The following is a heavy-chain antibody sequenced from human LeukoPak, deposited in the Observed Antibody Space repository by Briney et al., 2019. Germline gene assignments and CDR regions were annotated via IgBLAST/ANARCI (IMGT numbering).Heavy chain of an antibody. CDR2: IFYSGST. Sequence: SETLSLTCTVSGGSISSSSYYWGWIRQPPGKGLEWIGSIFYSGSTYYNPSLKSRVTISVDTSKNQFSLTLNSVTAADTAVYYCARTFSSFFDYWGQGTLVTVSS. CDR1: GGSISSSSYY. J-gene: IGHJ4*02. D-gene: IGHD6-13*01. CDR3: ARTFSSFFDY. V-gene: IGHV4-39*07.